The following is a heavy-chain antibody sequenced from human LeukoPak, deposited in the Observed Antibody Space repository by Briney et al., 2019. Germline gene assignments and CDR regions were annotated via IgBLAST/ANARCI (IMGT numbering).Heavy chain of an antibody. Sequence: QTGGSLRLSCAASGFTFSSYAMSWVRQAPGKGLEWVSAISGSGGSTYYADSVKGRFTISRDNSKNTLYLQMNSLRAEDTAVYYCAKILGPKRITTFGVVRGRPDYWGQGTLVTVSS. J-gene: IGHJ4*02. CDR3: AKILGPKRITTFGVVRGRPDY. V-gene: IGHV3-23*01. CDR1: GFTFSSYA. D-gene: IGHD3-3*01. CDR2: ISGSGGST.